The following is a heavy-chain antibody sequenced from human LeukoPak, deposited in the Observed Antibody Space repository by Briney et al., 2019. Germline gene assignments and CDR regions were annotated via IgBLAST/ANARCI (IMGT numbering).Heavy chain of an antibody. Sequence: GGSLRLSCAASGFTFSSYGMHWVRQAPGKGLEWVAVIWYDGSNKYYADSVKGRFTISRDNSKNTLYLQMNSLRAEDTAVYYCARVTSDSSSWEYYFDYWGQGTLVTVSS. V-gene: IGHV3-33*01. CDR3: ARVTSDSSSWEYYFDY. CDR2: IWYDGSNK. J-gene: IGHJ4*02. D-gene: IGHD6-13*01. CDR1: GFTFSSYG.